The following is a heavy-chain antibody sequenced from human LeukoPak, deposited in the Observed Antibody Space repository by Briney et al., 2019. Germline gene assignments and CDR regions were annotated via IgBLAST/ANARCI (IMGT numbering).Heavy chain of an antibody. D-gene: IGHD2-2*03. Sequence: GGSLRLSCAASGFIFSDHAMTWVGQAPGKGLEWVSTITSSGGGTLYADSVKGRFTISRDNSKNTLYLQMNSLRAEDTAVYHCAKDGSAVHYYYYMDVWGKGTTVTVSS. CDR2: ITSSGGGT. J-gene: IGHJ6*03. CDR3: AKDGSAVHYYYYMDV. V-gene: IGHV3-23*01. CDR1: GFIFSDHA.